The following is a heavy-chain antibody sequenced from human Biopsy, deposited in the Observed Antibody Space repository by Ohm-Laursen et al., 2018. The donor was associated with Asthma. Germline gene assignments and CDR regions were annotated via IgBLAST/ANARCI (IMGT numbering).Heavy chain of an antibody. Sequence: SLRLSCSASGFTFDDYAMHWVRQAPGKGLEWVAATTWNSGSRVYAVSVKGRFTISRDNAQNSLYLHMNGLKPEDTAVYYCAKPLNTYNFYAYDVWGQGTTVVVSS. CDR3: AKPLNTYNFYAYDV. CDR1: GFTFDDYA. V-gene: IGHV3-9*01. CDR2: TTWNSGSR. D-gene: IGHD5/OR15-5a*01. J-gene: IGHJ6*02.